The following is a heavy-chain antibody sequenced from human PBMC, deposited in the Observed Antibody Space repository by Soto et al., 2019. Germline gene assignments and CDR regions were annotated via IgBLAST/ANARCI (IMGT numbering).Heavy chain of an antibody. Sequence: GGSLRLSCAASGFTFDDYAMHWVRQAPGKGLEWVSGISWNSGSIGYADSVKGRFTISRDNAKNSLYLQMNSLRAEDTALYYCAKEIPEIGFGEGAFDIWGQGTMVTVSS. CDR1: GFTFDDYA. J-gene: IGHJ3*02. CDR2: ISWNSGSI. D-gene: IGHD3-10*01. CDR3: AKEIPEIGFGEGAFDI. V-gene: IGHV3-9*01.